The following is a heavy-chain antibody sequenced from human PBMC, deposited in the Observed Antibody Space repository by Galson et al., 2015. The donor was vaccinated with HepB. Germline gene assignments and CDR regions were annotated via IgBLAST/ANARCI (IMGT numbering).Heavy chain of an antibody. CDR1: GFTFSDYY. Sequence: SLRLSCAASGFTFSDYYMSWIRQAPGKGLEWVSYISSSSSYTNYADSVKGRFTISRDNAKNSLYLQMNSLRAEDTAVYYCARDSRAVPGSGSPPGLDWGQGTLVTVSS. D-gene: IGHD3-10*01. CDR2: ISSSSSYT. V-gene: IGHV3-11*06. CDR3: ARDSRAVPGSGSPPGLD. J-gene: IGHJ4*02.